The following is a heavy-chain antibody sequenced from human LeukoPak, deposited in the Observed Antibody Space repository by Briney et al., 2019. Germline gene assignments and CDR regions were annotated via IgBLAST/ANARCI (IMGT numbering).Heavy chain of an antibody. V-gene: IGHV3-21*01. Sequence: GGSLRLSCAASGFTFSSYSMNWVRQAPGKGLGWVSSISSSSSYIYYADSVKGRFTISRDNAKNSLYLQMNSLRAEDTAVYYCARDPRGYNWNDVGYFDYWGQGTLVTVSS. J-gene: IGHJ4*02. D-gene: IGHD1-1*01. CDR1: GFTFSSYS. CDR3: ARDPRGYNWNDVGYFDY. CDR2: ISSSSSYI.